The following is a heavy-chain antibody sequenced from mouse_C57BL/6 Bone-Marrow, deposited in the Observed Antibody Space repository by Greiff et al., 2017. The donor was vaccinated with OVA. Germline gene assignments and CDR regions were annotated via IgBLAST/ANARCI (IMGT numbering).Heavy chain of an antibody. V-gene: IGHV5-17*01. CDR1: GFTFSDYG. Sequence: EVQVVESGGGLVKPGGSLKLSCAASGFTFSDYGMHWVRQAPEKGLEWVAYISSGSSTIYYADTVKGRFTISRDNAKNTLFLQMTSLRSEDAAMYYCAKYSNYWYFDVWGTGTTVTVSS. J-gene: IGHJ1*03. CDR2: ISSGSSTI. D-gene: IGHD2-5*01. CDR3: AKYSNYWYFDV.